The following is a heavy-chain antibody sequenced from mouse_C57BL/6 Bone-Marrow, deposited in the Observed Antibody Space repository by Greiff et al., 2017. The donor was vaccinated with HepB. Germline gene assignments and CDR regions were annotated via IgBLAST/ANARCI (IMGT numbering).Heavy chain of an antibody. CDR3: ARWITTVVDNY. V-gene: IGHV1-55*01. J-gene: IGHJ2*01. CDR2: IYPGSGST. Sequence: VQLQQPGAELVKPGASVKMSCKASGYTFTSYWITWVKQRPGQGLEWIGDIYPGSGSTNYNEKFKSKATLTVDTSSSTADMQLSSLTSEDSAVYYWARWITTVVDNYWGQGTTLTVSS. D-gene: IGHD1-1*01. CDR1: GYTFTSYW.